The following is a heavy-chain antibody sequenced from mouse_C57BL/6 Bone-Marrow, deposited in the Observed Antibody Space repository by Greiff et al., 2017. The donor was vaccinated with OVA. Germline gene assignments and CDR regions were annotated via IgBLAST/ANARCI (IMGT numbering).Heavy chain of an antibody. CDR3: TTEGGSSYYYAMDY. Sequence: EVQLQQSGAELVRPGASVKLSCTASGFNIKDDYMHWVKQRPEQGLEWIGWIDPENGDTEYASKFQGKATITADTSSNTAYLQLSSLTSEDTAVYYCTTEGGSSYYYAMDYWGQGTSVTVSS. V-gene: IGHV14-4*01. CDR1: GFNIKDDY. CDR2: IDPENGDT. D-gene: IGHD1-1*01. J-gene: IGHJ4*01.